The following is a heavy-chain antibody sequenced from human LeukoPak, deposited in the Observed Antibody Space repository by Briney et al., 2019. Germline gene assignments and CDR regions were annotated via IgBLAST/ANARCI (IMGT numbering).Heavy chain of an antibody. D-gene: IGHD3-10*01. V-gene: IGHV1-2*02. Sequence: GASVKVSCKASGYTFTGYYMHWVRQAPGQGLEWMGWINPNSGGTNYAQKFQGRVTMTRDASISTAYMELRSLRSDDTAVYYCARVGYSGGWFDPWGQGTLVTVSS. J-gene: IGHJ5*02. CDR3: ARVGYSGGWFDP. CDR2: INPNSGGT. CDR1: GYTFTGYY.